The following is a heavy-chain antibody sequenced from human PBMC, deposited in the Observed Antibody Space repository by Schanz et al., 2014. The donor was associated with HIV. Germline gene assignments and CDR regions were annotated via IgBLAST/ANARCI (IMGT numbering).Heavy chain of an antibody. CDR3: ASGRFDTVIWWGYAFLI. CDR1: GGTFSSYA. J-gene: IGHJ3*02. Sequence: QVQLVQSGAEVKKPGSSVTVSCKASGGTFSSYAISWVRQAPGQGLEWMGGIIPIFGTTNYAQKFQGRVTITADESTCTAYMELSSLRSEDAAVYYCASGRFDTVIWWGYAFLIWGRGTMVTVSS. V-gene: IGHV1-69*01. D-gene: IGHD5-18*01. CDR2: IIPIFGTT.